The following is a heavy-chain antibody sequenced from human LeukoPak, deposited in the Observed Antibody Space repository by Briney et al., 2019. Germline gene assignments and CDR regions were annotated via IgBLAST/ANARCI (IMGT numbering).Heavy chain of an antibody. V-gene: IGHV3-30*02. Sequence: TGGSLRLSCAASGINFRSSGMHWVRQAPGKGLEWVTLIQNDGSDKYYAASVKGRFTISRDNSKNTVYLHMASLRADDTALYYCAREGGRAVPGRFDQWGQGTLVTVSS. D-gene: IGHD6-13*01. CDR1: GINFRSSG. CDR3: AREGGRAVPGRFDQ. CDR2: IQNDGSDK. J-gene: IGHJ4*02.